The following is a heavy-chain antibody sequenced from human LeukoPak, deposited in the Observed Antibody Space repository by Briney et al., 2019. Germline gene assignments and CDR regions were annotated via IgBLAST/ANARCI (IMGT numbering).Heavy chain of an antibody. CDR1: GFTFSSYA. J-gene: IGHJ4*02. Sequence: GGSLRLSCAASGFTFSSYAMSWVRQAPGQGLEWVSAISGSGGSTYYADSVKGRFTISRDNSKNTLYLQMNSLRAEDTAVYYCAKVDYDILTGTDWGQGTLVTVSS. CDR3: AKVDYDILTGTD. D-gene: IGHD3-9*01. CDR2: ISGSGGST. V-gene: IGHV3-23*01.